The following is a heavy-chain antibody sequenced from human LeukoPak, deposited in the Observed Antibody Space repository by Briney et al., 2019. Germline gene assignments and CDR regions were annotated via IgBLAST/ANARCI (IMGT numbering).Heavy chain of an antibody. V-gene: IGHV4-34*01. D-gene: IGHD3-9*01. CDR1: GGSFSGYY. CDR3: ARGRLNYDILTGYYGSHYYMDV. J-gene: IGHJ6*03. CDR2: INHSGST. Sequence: SVTLSLTCAVYGGSFSGYYWSWIRQPPGKGLEWIGEINHSGSTNYNPSLKSRVTISVDTSKNQFSLKLSSVTAADTAVYYCARGRLNYDILTGYYGSHYYMDVWGKGTTVTVSS.